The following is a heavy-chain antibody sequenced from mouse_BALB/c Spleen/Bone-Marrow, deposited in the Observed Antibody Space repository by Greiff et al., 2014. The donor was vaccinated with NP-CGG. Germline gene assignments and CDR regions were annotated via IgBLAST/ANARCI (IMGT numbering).Heavy chain of an antibody. V-gene: IGHV3-1*02. J-gene: IGHJ2*01. CDR2: IHYSGST. D-gene: IGHD1-1*01. CDR1: GYSITSGYS. Sequence: DVKLQESGPDLVKPSQSLPLTCTVTGYSITSGYSWHWIRQFPGNKLEWMGYIHYSGSTNYNPSLKSRISITRDTSKNQFFLQLDSVTTEDTATYYCARIYYGSSYDYWGQGTTLTVSS. CDR3: ARIYYGSSYDY.